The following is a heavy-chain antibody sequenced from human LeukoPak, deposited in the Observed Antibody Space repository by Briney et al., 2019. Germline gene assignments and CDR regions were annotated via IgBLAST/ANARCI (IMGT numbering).Heavy chain of an antibody. Sequence: SETLSLTCAVSGYSISSGYYWGWIRQPPGKGLEWIGSIYHSGGTYYNPSLKSRVTISVDTSKNQFSLKLSSVTAADTAVYYCARAYYDILTGYFFDYWGQGTLVTVSS. D-gene: IGHD3-9*01. J-gene: IGHJ4*02. V-gene: IGHV4-38-2*01. CDR3: ARAYYDILTGYFFDY. CDR2: IYHSGGT. CDR1: GYSISSGYY.